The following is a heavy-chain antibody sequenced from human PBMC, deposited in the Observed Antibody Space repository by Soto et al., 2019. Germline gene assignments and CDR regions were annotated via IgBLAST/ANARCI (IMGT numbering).Heavy chain of an antibody. CDR3: ARDAPPADY. V-gene: IGHV1-18*01. Sequence: GASVKVSCKASGYTFTSYAMHWVRQAPGQRLEWMGWIRAYNGNTNYAQKLQGRVTMTTDTSTSTAYMELRSLRSDDTAVYCCARDAPPADYWGQGTLVTVSS. CDR1: GYTFTSYA. CDR2: IRAYNGNT. J-gene: IGHJ4*02.